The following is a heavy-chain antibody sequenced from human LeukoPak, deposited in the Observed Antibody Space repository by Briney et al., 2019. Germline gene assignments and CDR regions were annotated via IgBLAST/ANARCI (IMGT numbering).Heavy chain of an antibody. CDR3: ARLGRMVYAPPNYYMVV. V-gene: IGHV4-34*01. CDR2: VNHSGST. D-gene: IGHD2-8*01. Sequence: SETLSLTCAVYGGSFSGYYWSWIRQPPGKGLEWIGEVNHSGSTNYNPSLKSRVTISVDTSKNQFSLKLSSVTAADTAVYYCARLGRMVYAPPNYYMVVWGKGTTVTVSS. J-gene: IGHJ6*03. CDR1: GGSFSGYY.